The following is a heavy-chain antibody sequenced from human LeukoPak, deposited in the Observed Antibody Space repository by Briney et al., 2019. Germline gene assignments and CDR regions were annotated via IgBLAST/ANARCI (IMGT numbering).Heavy chain of an antibody. V-gene: IGHV4-59*01. Sequence: KSSETLSLTCTVSGGSISSYYWSWIRQPPGKGLEWIGYIYYSGSTNYNPSLKSRVTISVDTSKNQFSLKLSSVTAADTAVYYCASSMRWLQNYGVTGFDYWGQGTLVTVSS. CDR1: GGSISSYY. D-gene: IGHD5-24*01. J-gene: IGHJ4*02. CDR3: ASSMRWLQNYGVTGFDY. CDR2: IYYSGST.